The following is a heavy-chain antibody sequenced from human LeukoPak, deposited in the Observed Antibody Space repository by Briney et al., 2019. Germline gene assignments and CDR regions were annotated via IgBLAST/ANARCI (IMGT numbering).Heavy chain of an antibody. CDR1: GGSINTNTFF. CDR3: VRQSRIFGVTRPGYMDV. V-gene: IGHV4-39*01. J-gene: IGHJ6*03. D-gene: IGHD3-3*01. Sequence: SETLSLTCGVSGGSINTNTFFWGWIRQPPGKGLEWIGNVFYSGNTLYNPSLKSRVTMSIDTSKSQFSLSLSSVTAADTAMYWCVRQSRIFGVTRPGYMDVWGKGIMVSVSS. CDR2: VFYSGNT.